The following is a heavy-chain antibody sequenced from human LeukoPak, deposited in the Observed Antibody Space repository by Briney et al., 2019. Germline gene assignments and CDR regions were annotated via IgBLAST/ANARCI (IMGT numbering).Heavy chain of an antibody. CDR3: ARGPKDIVVVVAALHNYYYGMDV. CDR1: GYTFTSYG. J-gene: IGHJ6*02. D-gene: IGHD2-15*01. V-gene: IGHV1-18*01. CDR2: ISAYNGNT. Sequence: ASVKVSCKASGYTFTSYGISWVRQAPGQGLEWMGWISAYNGNTNYAQKLQGRVTMTTDTSTSTAYMELRSLRSDDTAVYYCARGPKDIVVVVAALHNYYYGMDVWGQGTTVTVSS.